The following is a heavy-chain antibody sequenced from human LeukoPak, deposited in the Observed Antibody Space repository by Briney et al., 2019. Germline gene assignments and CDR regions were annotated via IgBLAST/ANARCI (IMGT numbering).Heavy chain of an antibody. CDR2: INPNSGGT. J-gene: IGHJ5*02. V-gene: IGHV1-2*02. CDR3: ARGFSSSWYSNRGFDP. D-gene: IGHD6-13*01. CDR1: GYTFTGYY. Sequence: ASVKVSCKASGYTFTGYYMHWVRQAPGQGLEWMGWINPNSGGTNYAQKFQGRVTMTRDTSISTAYMELSSLRSEDTAVYYCARGFSSSWYSNRGFDPWGQGTLVTVSS.